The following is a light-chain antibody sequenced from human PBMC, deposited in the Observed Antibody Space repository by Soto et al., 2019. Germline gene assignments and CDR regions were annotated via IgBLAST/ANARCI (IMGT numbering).Light chain of an antibody. CDR3: QQRNVWPPIT. Sequence: IVMTQSPATLTVSPGDTATPSCRASQSLGGNLAWYQQKPGRAPRLVIYDASLRANGVPARFGGSGSGTDFTLTINSLEPEDFAVYYCQQRNVWPPITFGQGTRLEI. CDR2: DAS. J-gene: IGKJ5*01. V-gene: IGKV3-11*01. CDR1: QSLGGN.